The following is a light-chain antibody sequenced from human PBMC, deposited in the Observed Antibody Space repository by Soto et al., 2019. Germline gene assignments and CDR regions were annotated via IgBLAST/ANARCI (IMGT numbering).Light chain of an antibody. CDR3: QSYDSSFNYV. CDR2: GNS. J-gene: IGLJ1*01. CDR1: SSNIGAGYD. Sequence: QSVLTQPPSVSGAPGQRVTISCTGSSSNIGAGYDVHWYQQLPGTAPKLLIYGNSNRPSGIPDRLSGSKSGTSASLAITGLQAEDEADYYCQSYDSSFNYVFGTGPKLTVL. V-gene: IGLV1-40*01.